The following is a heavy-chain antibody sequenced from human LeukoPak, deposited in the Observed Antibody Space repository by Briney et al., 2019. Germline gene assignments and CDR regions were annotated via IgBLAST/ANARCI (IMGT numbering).Heavy chain of an antibody. D-gene: IGHD1-14*01. CDR3: ARDPGRTGVPESG. V-gene: IGHV3-48*01. J-gene: IGHJ4*02. Sequence: GGSLRLSCAASGFTFSDYSMNWARQAPGKGLEWVSYISSSSSTIYYADSVKGRFTISRDNAKNSLYLQMNSLRAEDTAVYYCARDPGRTGVPESGWGQGTLVTVSS. CDR1: GFTFSDYS. CDR2: ISSSSSTI.